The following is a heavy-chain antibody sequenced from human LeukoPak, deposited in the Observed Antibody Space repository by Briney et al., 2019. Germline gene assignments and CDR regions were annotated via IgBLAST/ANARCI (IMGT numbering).Heavy chain of an antibody. CDR3: ATGGARYNWFDP. CDR2: FDSEDGET. V-gene: IGHV1-24*01. J-gene: IGHJ5*02. D-gene: IGHD1-26*01. CDR1: GYTLSELS. Sequence: ASVNVSCKVSGYTLSELSMHWVRQAPGKGLEWMGGFDSEDGETIYAQKFQGRVTMTEDTSTDTAYMELSSLRFEDTAVYFCATGGARYNWFDPWGQGTLVTVSS.